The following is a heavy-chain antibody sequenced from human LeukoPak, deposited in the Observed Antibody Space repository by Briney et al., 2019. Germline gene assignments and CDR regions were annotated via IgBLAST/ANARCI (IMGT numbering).Heavy chain of an antibody. J-gene: IGHJ4*02. CDR3: AIWPSDNRAFDL. V-gene: IGHV4-59*08. Sequence: SETLSLTCTVSGTSITSYYWNWIRQAPGQGPEWIGYGHYSGNTKYNPPLKSRVTISVDTSKNQFSLRLSSVTAADTAVDFCAIWPSDNRAFDLWGEGTLVTVSS. CDR1: GTSITSYY. D-gene: IGHD3-10*01. CDR2: GHYSGNT.